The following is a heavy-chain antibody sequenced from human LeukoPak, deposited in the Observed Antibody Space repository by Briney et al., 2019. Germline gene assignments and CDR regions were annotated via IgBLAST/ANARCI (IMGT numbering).Heavy chain of an antibody. CDR3: ARFIVATQEFDY. D-gene: IGHD5-12*01. V-gene: IGHV1-46*01. CDR2: INPSGGST. J-gene: IGHJ4*02. CDR1: GYTFASYY. Sequence: ASVKVSCKASGYTFASYYMHWVRQAPGQGLEWMGIINPSGGSTSYAQKFQGRVTMTRNTSISTAYMELSSLRSEDTAVYYCARFIVATQEFDYWGQGTLVTVSS.